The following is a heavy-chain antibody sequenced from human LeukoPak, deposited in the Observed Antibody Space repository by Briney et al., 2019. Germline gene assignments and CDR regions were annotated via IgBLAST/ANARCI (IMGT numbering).Heavy chain of an antibody. CDR1: GFTFSSCS. J-gene: IGHJ6*02. Sequence: GGSLRLSCAASGFTFSSCSMDWVRQAPGKGLEWVSYMSSSSSTIYYADSVKGRFTISRDNAKNSLYLQMNSLRAEDTAVYYCARGGGSYYYGMDVWGQGTTVTVSS. CDR2: MSSSSSTI. V-gene: IGHV3-48*01. D-gene: IGHD1-26*01. CDR3: ARGGGSYYYGMDV.